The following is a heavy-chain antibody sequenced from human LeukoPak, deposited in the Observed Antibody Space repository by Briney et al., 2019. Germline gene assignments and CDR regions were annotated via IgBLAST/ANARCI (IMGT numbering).Heavy chain of an antibody. CDR1: GFTFSSYA. V-gene: IGHV3-30*04. Sequence: GGSLRLSYAASGFTFSSYAMHWVRQAPGKGLEWVAVISYDGSNKYYADSVKGRFTISRDDSKNTLYLQMNSLRAEDTAVYFCASGKYRYGDNWFDPWGQGTLVTVSS. J-gene: IGHJ5*02. CDR2: ISYDGSNK. D-gene: IGHD5-18*01. CDR3: ASGKYRYGDNWFDP.